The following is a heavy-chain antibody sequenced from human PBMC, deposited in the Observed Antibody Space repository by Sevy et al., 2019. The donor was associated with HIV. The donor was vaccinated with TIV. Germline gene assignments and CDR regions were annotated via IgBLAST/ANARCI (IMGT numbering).Heavy chain of an antibody. Sequence: ASVKVSCKASGGTFSSYAISWVRQAPGQGLEWMGGIIPIFGTANYAQKFQGRVTITADESTSTAYMELSSLRSEDTAVYYCARGLLWDTAMVYFDYWGQGTLVTVSS. CDR1: GGTFSSYA. J-gene: IGHJ4*02. V-gene: IGHV1-69*13. CDR2: IIPIFGTA. D-gene: IGHD5-18*01. CDR3: ARGLLWDTAMVYFDY.